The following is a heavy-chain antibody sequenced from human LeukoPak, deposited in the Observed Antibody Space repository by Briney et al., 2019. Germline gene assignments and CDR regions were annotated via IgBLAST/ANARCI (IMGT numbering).Heavy chain of an antibody. D-gene: IGHD3-10*01. CDR2: ISSSSSYI. CDR1: GFTVSSNY. V-gene: IGHV3-21*01. J-gene: IGHJ4*02. CDR3: ARVGVNGPSRQGDY. Sequence: GGSLRLSCAASGFTVSSNYMSWVRQAPGKGLEWVSSISSSSSYIYYADSVKGRFTISRDNAKNSLYLQMNSLRAEDTAVYYCARVGVNGPSRQGDYWGQGTLVTVSS.